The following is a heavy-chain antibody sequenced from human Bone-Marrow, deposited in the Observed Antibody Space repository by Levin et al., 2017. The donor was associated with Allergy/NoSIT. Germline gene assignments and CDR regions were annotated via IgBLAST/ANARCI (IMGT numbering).Heavy chain of an antibody. CDR1: GDSISSSDYY. Sequence: PSETLSLTCTVSGDSISSSDYYWGWIRQTPGTGLEWIGSIYYSGSTNYKPSLKSRVTITVDTFKNQFSLRLGSVTATDTAVYYCARLGYYYAASGYSIDYWGQGTLVTVSA. CDR3: ARLGYYYAASGYSIDY. CDR2: IYYSGST. V-gene: IGHV4-39*01. J-gene: IGHJ4*02. D-gene: IGHD3-22*01.